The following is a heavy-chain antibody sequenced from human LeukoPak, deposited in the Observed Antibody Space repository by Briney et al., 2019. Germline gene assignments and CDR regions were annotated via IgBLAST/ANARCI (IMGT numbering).Heavy chain of an antibody. D-gene: IGHD6-13*01. V-gene: IGHV1-69*06. Sequence: SVKVSCKASGYTFTSYDINWVRQATGQGLEWMGGIIPIFGTANYAQKFQGRVTITADKSTSTAYTELSSLRSEDTAVYYCARTIAAAGTLYYFDYWGQGTLVTVSS. CDR1: GYTFTSYD. CDR3: ARTIAAAGTLYYFDY. J-gene: IGHJ4*02. CDR2: IIPIFGTA.